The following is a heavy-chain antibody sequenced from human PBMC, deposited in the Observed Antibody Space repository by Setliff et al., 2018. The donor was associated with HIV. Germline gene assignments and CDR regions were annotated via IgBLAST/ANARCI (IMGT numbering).Heavy chain of an antibody. V-gene: IGHV4-39*07. D-gene: IGHD3-22*01. CDR1: GGSISSSSHY. CDR2: IYYSGST. CDR3: GGNGYYSIDY. Sequence: SETLSLTCTVSGGSISSSSHYWGWIRQPPGKGLEWIGSIYYSGSTYYNPSLKSRVTISVDTSKNQFSLKLNSVTAADTAVYYCGGNGYYSIDYWGQGTLVTVSS. J-gene: IGHJ4*02.